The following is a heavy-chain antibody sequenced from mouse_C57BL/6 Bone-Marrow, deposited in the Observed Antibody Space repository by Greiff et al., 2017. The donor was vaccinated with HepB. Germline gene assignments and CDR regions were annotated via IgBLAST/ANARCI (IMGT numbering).Heavy chain of an antibody. CDR2: INPNNGGT. V-gene: IGHV1-26*01. CDR1: GYTFTDYY. J-gene: IGHJ4*01. Sequence: EVQLQQSGPELVKPGASVKISCKASGYTFTDYYMNWVKQSHGKSLEWIGDINPNNGGTSYNQKFKGKATLTVDKSSSTAYMELRSLTSEDSAVYYCARRILVYAMDYWGQGTSVTVSS. CDR3: ARRILVYAMDY.